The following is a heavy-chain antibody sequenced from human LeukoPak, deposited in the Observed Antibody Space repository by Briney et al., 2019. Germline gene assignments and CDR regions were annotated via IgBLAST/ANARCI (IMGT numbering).Heavy chain of an antibody. CDR1: GGTFSSYA. D-gene: IGHD5-12*01. Sequence: ASVKVSCKASGGTFSSYAISWVRQAPGQGLEWMGGIIPIFGTANYAQKFQGRVTITADESTSTAYMGLSSLRSEDTAVYYCARAGVATTIYHYYYGMTSGAKGPRSPSPQ. J-gene: IGHJ6*04. CDR2: IIPIFGTA. V-gene: IGHV1-69*13. CDR3: ARAGVATTIYHYYYGMTS.